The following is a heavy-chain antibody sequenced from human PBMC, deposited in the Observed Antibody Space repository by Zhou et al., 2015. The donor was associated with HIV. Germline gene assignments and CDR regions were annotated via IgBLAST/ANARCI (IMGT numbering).Heavy chain of an antibody. CDR1: DYTFTNYG. V-gene: IGHV1-18*01. Sequence: QVQLVQSGAEVKKRGASVKVSCKASDYTFTNYGITWVRQAPGQGLEWMGWISANNGQTKYAQKFQGRVTMTTDTPTSTAYMELRSLKSDDTAVYYCARDHASGSYYFDYWGQGTLVTVSS. D-gene: IGHD1-26*01. CDR2: ISANNGQT. CDR3: ARDHASGSYYFDY. J-gene: IGHJ4*02.